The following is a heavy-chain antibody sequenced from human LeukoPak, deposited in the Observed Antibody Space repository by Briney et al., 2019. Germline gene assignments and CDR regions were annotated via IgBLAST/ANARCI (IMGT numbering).Heavy chain of an antibody. V-gene: IGHV4-30-4*08. J-gene: IGHJ3*02. D-gene: IGHD3-22*01. CDR3: ASRVTYYYDSSGPDAFDI. Sequence: SETLSLTCTVSGGSISSGDYYWSWIRQPPGKGLEWIGYIYYSGSTYYNPSLKSRVTISVDMSKNQFSLKLSSVTAADTAVYYCASRVTYYYDSSGPDAFDIRGQGTMVTVSS. CDR1: GGSISSGDYY. CDR2: IYYSGST.